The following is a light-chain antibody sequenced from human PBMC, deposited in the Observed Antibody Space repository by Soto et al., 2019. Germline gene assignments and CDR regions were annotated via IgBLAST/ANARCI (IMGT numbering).Light chain of an antibody. CDR1: QSVRNY. J-gene: IGKJ3*01. CDR2: DAS. CDR3: QQRSNSPPWT. V-gene: IGKV3-11*01. Sequence: EIVLTQSPATVSVSPGESATLSCRASQSVRNYLAWYQQKPGQAPRLLIFDASNRATGIPSRFSGSGSGTYFTLTSSSLEPEDFAVYYCQQRSNSPPWTFGPGTRVDL.